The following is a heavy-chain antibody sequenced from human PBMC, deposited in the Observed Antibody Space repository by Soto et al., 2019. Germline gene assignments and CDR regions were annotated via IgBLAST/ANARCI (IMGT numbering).Heavy chain of an antibody. D-gene: IGHD3-10*01. J-gene: IGHJ4*02. CDR3: ARAPSNMVRGVIDY. CDR2: INHSGST. CDR1: GGSFSGYY. V-gene: IGHV4-34*01. Sequence: QVQLQQWGAGLLKPSETLSLTCAVYGGSFSGYYWSWIRQPPGKGLEWIGEINHSGSTNYNTSLKSRVTISVDTSKNQFSLKLSSVTAADTAVYYCARAPSNMVRGVIDYWGQGTLVTVSS.